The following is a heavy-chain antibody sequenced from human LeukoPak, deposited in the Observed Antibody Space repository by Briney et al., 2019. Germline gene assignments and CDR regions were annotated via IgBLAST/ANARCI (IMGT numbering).Heavy chain of an antibody. J-gene: IGHJ4*02. D-gene: IGHD1-26*01. Sequence: SVKVSCKASGGTFSSYAISWVRQAPGQGLEWMGGIIPIFGTANYAQKFQGRVAITTDESTSTAYMELSSLRSEDTAVYYCARGGPSYSAYFDYWGQGTLVTVSS. CDR1: GGTFSSYA. CDR3: ARGGPSYSAYFDY. V-gene: IGHV1-69*05. CDR2: IIPIFGTA.